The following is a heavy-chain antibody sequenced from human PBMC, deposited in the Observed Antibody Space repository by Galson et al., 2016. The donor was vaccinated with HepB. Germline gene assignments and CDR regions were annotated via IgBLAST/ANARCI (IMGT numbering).Heavy chain of an antibody. J-gene: IGHJ5*02. CDR3: ARVLEPGIKNH. V-gene: IGHV1-46*01. D-gene: IGHD7-27*01. CDR2: INPNDGRI. Sequence: SVKVSCKASGYTFTSYYIHWVRQAPGPGLEWMGIINPNDGRITYAQKFQGRVTMTRDASTSTVYMELRSLRSDDTAVYYCARVLEPGIKNHWGQGTLVTVSS. CDR1: GYTFTSYY.